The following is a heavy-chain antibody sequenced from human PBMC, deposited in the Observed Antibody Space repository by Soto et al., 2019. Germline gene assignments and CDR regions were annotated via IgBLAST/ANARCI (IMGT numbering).Heavy chain of an antibody. CDR3: ARAVFSSVVYIDL. J-gene: IGHJ6*02. D-gene: IGHD3-10*01. Sequence: QLRLQESGSRLVKPSQTLSLTCAISGASVSTSGYSWTWIRQPPGKGLEWIGYIYPSGATNYNPSRKSRVCISLDPTRTRFSLNVMSATAADTAVYDCARAVFSSVVYIDLWGQGTTVTVSS. CDR1: GASVSTSGYS. CDR2: IYPSGAT. V-gene: IGHV4-30-2*01.